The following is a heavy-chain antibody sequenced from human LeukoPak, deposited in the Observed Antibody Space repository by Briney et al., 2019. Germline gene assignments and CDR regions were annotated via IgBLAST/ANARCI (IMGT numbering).Heavy chain of an antibody. CDR3: ARLGQPVQPRDYLSYCDY. CDR2: VWYTGSA. CDR1: GGSISNYH. J-gene: IGHJ4*02. Sequence: SETLSLTCTVSGGSISNYHWTWIRQSPGRGLEWIGYVWYTGSANYSPSLKRRVTISVDTSKNQLSLELTSLTAADTAVYYCARLGQPVQPRDYLSYCDYWGQGTLVTVSS. V-gene: IGHV4-59*08. D-gene: IGHD4-11*01.